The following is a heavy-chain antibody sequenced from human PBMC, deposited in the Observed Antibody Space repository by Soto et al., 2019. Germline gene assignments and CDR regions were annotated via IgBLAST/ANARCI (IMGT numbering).Heavy chain of an antibody. V-gene: IGHV3-33*01. CDR1: GFTFSSYG. D-gene: IGHD2-2*01. J-gene: IGHJ6*02. Sequence: QVQLVESGGGVVQPGRSLRLSCAASGFTFSSYGMHWVRQAPGKGMEWVAVIWDEGSNKYYADSVKGRFTISRDNSKNTLYLQMNSLRAEDTAVYYCARDQTSKDIVVVPAALDVWGQGTTVTVSS. CDR3: ARDQTSKDIVVVPAALDV. CDR2: IWDEGSNK.